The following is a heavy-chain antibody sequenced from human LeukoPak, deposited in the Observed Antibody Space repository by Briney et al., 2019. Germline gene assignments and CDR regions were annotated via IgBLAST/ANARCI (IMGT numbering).Heavy chain of an antibody. CDR1: GFTFSSYS. CDR2: ISSSSSYI. D-gene: IGHD3-10*01. Sequence: KPGGSLRLSCAASGFTFSSYSMNWVRQAPGKGLEWVSSISSSSSYIYYADSVKGRFTISRDNAKNSLYLQMNSLRAEDTAVYYCARDQGGFGELDYYYYMDVWGKGTTVTISS. J-gene: IGHJ6*03. V-gene: IGHV3-21*01. CDR3: ARDQGGFGELDYYYYMDV.